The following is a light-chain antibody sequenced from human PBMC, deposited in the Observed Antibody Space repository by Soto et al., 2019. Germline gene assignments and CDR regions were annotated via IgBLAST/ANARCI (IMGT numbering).Light chain of an antibody. J-gene: IGKJ1*01. V-gene: IGKV4-1*01. Sequence: DIVMTQSPDSLAVSLGERATINCKSSQSVLYSSNNKNYLAWYQQKPGQPPKLLIYWASTRESGVPDRFSGSGSGTDFTLTIISLQAEDVAVYYCQQYYGSPPTFGQGTKVEIK. CDR1: QSVLYSSNNKNY. CDR3: QQYYGSPPT. CDR2: WAS.